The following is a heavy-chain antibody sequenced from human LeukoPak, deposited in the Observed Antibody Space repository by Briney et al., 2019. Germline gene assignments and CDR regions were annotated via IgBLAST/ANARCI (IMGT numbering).Heavy chain of an antibody. CDR2: ISYDGSNK. D-gene: IGHD3-3*01. J-gene: IGHJ4*02. V-gene: IGHV3-30-3*01. CDR1: GFTFSSYA. CDR3: ARDLRLRFLEWFDPGY. Sequence: PGGSLRLSCAASGFTFSSYAMHWVRQAPGKGLEWVAVISYDGSNKYYADSVKGRFTISRDNSKNTLYLQMNSLRAEDTAVYYCARDLRLRFLEWFDPGYWGQGTLVTVSS.